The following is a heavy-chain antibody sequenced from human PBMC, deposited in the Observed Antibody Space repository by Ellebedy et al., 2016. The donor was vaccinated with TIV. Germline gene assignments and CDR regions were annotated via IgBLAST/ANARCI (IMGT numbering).Heavy chain of an antibody. CDR2: IKEDGSEK. CDR1: GFRFSRYW. Sequence: GEFLKISCAASGFRFSRYWMSWLRQAPGKGLEWVANIKEDGSEKQYIDSVEGRFTISRNNAKNSMSLQMNSLRVEDTAVYYCARDFDYLSARGMDVWGQGITVTVSS. D-gene: IGHD3-3*01. CDR3: ARDFDYLSARGMDV. V-gene: IGHV3-7*03. J-gene: IGHJ6*02.